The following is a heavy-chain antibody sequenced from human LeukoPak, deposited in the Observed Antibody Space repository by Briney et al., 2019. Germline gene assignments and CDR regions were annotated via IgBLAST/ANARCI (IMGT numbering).Heavy chain of an antibody. CDR1: EFTFNRHW. V-gene: IGHV3-7*01. CDR3: ARLLGESTIYDL. Sequence: GGSLRLSCVASEFTFNRHWMSWVRQAPGKGLEWVASIRQNGNEKYYVDSVKGRFIISRDNAEKSASLQMNSLRDDDTAIYYCARLLGESTIYDLWGQGTLVTVSS. D-gene: IGHD3-16*01. J-gene: IGHJ5*02. CDR2: IRQNGNEK.